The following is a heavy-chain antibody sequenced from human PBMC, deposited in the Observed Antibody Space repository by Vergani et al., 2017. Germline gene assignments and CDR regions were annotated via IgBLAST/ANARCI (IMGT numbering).Heavy chain of an antibody. Sequence: QVQLQESGPGLVKPSQTLSLTCTVSGGPISSGGYYWSWLRQHPGKGLEWIGFIDYSGITHYNPALKSRVTMSVDTSKKQFSLKLNAVTAADTAVYYCAREYSSSWYDAFDIWGQGTMVTVSS. CDR1: GGPISSGGYY. J-gene: IGHJ3*02. CDR2: IDYSGIT. V-gene: IGHV4-31*03. CDR3: AREYSSSWYDAFDI. D-gene: IGHD6-13*01.